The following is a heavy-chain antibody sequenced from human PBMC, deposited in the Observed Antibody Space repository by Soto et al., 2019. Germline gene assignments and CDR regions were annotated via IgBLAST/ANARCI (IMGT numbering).Heavy chain of an antibody. J-gene: IGHJ6*02. Sequence: ASVKVSCKASGYSFTGYYMHWVRQAPGQGLEWMGWINPNSGGTNYAQKFQGWVTMTRDTSISTAYMELSRLRSDDTAVYYCARDLSTSLYYGMDVWGQGTTVTVSS. D-gene: IGHD2-2*01. CDR1: GYSFTGYY. CDR3: ARDLSTSLYYGMDV. CDR2: INPNSGGT. V-gene: IGHV1-2*04.